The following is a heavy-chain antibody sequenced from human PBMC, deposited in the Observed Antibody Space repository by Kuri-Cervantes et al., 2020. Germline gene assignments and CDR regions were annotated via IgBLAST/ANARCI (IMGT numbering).Heavy chain of an antibody. Sequence: ASVKVSCKASGYTFTGYYIHWVRQAPGQGLEWMGWINPNSGDTNYAQKFQGRVTMTRDTSISTAYMELSRLRSDDTAVYYCARDFRLRLGELSLFGYWGQGTLVTVSS. D-gene: IGHD3-16*02. V-gene: IGHV1-2*02. CDR1: GYTFTGYY. CDR2: INPNSGDT. CDR3: ARDFRLRLGELSLFGY. J-gene: IGHJ4*02.